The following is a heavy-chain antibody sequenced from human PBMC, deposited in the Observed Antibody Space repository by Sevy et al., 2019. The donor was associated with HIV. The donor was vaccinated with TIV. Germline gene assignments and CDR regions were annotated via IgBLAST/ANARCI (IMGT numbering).Heavy chain of an antibody. CDR2: IYSGGST. CDR3: ARDRNTAMVIGMDV. V-gene: IGHV3-53*01. J-gene: IGHJ6*02. Sequence: GSLRLSCAASGFIVSSNYMSWVRQAPGKGLEWVSVIYSGGSTYYADSVKGRFTISRDNSKNTLYLQMNSLGAEDTAVYYCARDRNTAMVIGMDVWGQGTTVTVSS. CDR1: GFIVSSNY. D-gene: IGHD5-18*01.